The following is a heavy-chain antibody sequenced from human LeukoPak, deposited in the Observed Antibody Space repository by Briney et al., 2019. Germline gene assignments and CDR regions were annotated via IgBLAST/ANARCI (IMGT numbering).Heavy chain of an antibody. CDR3: ARGLRAQDIVVVVAATRGPDYYYGMDV. D-gene: IGHD2-15*01. CDR2: ISAYNGNT. Sequence: ASVKVSCKASGYTFTSYGISWVRQAPGQGLEWMGWISAYNGNTNYAQKLQGRVTMTTDASTSTAYMELRSLRSDDTAVYYCARGLRAQDIVVVVAATRGPDYYYGMDVWGQGTTVTVSS. V-gene: IGHV1-18*01. J-gene: IGHJ6*02. CDR1: GYTFTSYG.